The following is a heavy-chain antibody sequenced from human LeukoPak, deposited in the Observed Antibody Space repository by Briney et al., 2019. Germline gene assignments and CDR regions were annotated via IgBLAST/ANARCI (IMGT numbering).Heavy chain of an antibody. CDR1: GGSISSSSYY. D-gene: IGHD3-22*01. CDR2: IYYSGST. V-gene: IGHV4-39*07. Sequence: SETLSLTCTVSGGSISSSSYYWGWIRQPPGKGLEWIGSIYYSGSTNYNPSLKSRVTISVDTSKNQFSLKLSSVTAADTAVYYCARGDSSGYPDYWGQGTLVTVSS. J-gene: IGHJ4*02. CDR3: ARGDSSGYPDY.